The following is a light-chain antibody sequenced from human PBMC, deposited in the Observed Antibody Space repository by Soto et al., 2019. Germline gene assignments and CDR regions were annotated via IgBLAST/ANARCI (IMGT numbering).Light chain of an antibody. V-gene: IGLV2-23*01. CDR1: SSDVGSYDL. CDR3: CSYAGTSTFYV. Sequence: QSVLTQPASVSGSPGQSITISCTGTSSDVGSYDLVSWYQQHPGKAPKFIIFEGTKRPSGVSNRFSGSKSGNTASLTISGLQAEDEADYYCCSYAGTSTFYVFGTGTRSPS. J-gene: IGLJ1*01. CDR2: EGT.